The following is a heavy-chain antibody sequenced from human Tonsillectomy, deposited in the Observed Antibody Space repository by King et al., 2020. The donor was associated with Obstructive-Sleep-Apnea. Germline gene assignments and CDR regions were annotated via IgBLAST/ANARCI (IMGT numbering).Heavy chain of an antibody. CDR2: ISWNSGVI. V-gene: IGHV3-9*01. Sequence: VQLVESGGGVVQPGRSLRLSCAASGFTFDDYAMHWVRQAPGKGLEWVSGISWNSGVIGYADSLKGRFTISRDNAKNSLYLQMNSLRAEDTALYYCTKDSGWRYYYYGMDVWGQGTTVTVSS. J-gene: IGHJ6*02. D-gene: IGHD6-19*01. CDR3: TKDSGWRYYYYGMDV. CDR1: GFTFDDYA.